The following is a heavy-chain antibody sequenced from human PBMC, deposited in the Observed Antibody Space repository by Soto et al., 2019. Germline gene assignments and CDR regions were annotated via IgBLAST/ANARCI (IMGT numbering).Heavy chain of an antibody. CDR1: GFTFGSYG. Sequence: GGSLRLSCAASGFTFGSYGMHWVRQAPGKGLEWVAVISYDGSNKYYADSVKGRFTISRDNSKNTLYLQMNSLRAEDTAVYYCAKDLGYCSSTSCYTVDYWGQGTLVTVSS. J-gene: IGHJ4*02. D-gene: IGHD2-2*02. CDR2: ISYDGSNK. V-gene: IGHV3-30*18. CDR3: AKDLGYCSSTSCYTVDY.